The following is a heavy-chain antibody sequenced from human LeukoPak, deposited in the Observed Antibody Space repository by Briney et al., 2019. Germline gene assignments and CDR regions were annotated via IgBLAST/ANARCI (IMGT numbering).Heavy chain of an antibody. CDR1: GYSFSGHY. CDR3: AREGYCSTDSCSPDN. V-gene: IGHV1-2*02. Sequence: GASVKVSCKASGYSFSGHYIHWVRQAPGQGLEWMGWIHPNNGGTNYAQKFQGRVTMTRDTSISTAYMELSRLTSDDTAVYYCAREGYCSTDSCSPDNWGQGTLVTVSS. J-gene: IGHJ4*02. CDR2: IHPNNGGT. D-gene: IGHD2-2*01.